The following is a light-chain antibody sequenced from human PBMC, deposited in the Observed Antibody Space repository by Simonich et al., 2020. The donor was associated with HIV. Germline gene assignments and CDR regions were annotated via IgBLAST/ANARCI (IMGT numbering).Light chain of an antibody. CDR1: SSNIVINY. Sequence: QSVLPHPPSASGTPGQRVTISCSGSSSNIVINYVYWYQQLPVTAPKRLIYRNTRRPSGVLDRFAGSKSGTSASLAISRLRSEDETDYYCAAWDGSLSVWVFGGGTKLTVL. V-gene: IGLV1-47*01. CDR3: AAWDGSLSVWV. J-gene: IGLJ3*02. CDR2: RNT.